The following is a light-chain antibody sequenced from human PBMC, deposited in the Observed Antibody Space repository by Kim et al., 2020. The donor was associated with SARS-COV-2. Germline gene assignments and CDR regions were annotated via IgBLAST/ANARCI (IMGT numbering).Light chain of an antibody. V-gene: IGLV1-44*01. J-gene: IGLJ3*02. Sequence: GRTVTRPYSGSSSNIGSKAVTWYQQLPGTAPNLVIYNSNRRSSGVPDRFSGSKSGNSASLAISGLQSDDEADYYCATTDDSLKGVVFGGGTKLTVL. CDR3: ATTDDSLKGVV. CDR1: SSNIGSKA. CDR2: NSN.